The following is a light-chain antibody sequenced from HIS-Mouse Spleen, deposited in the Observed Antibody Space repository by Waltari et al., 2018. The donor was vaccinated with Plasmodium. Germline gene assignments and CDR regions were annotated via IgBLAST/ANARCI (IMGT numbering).Light chain of an antibody. Sequence: QSALTQPRSVSGSPGQTVTISCTGTSSDVRGYNYVSWYQQHPGKAPKLMIYDVSKRPSGVPDRFSGSKSGNTASLTISGLQAEDEADYYCCSYAGSYTWVFGGVTKLTVL. CDR1: SSDVRGYNY. V-gene: IGLV2-11*01. CDR2: DVS. CDR3: CSYAGSYTWV. J-gene: IGLJ3*02.